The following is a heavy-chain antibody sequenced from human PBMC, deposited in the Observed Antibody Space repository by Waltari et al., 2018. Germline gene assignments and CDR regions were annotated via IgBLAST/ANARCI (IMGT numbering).Heavy chain of an antibody. J-gene: IGHJ5*02. V-gene: IGHV4-34*01. CDR3: ARADRGPRSGSSATPAWGP. D-gene: IGHD1-26*01. CDR2: INPRGTT. CDR1: GGSFTFFY. Sequence: QVQLQQWGAGLLKPSETLSLTCAVSGGSFTFFYWTWIRQPPGKGLEWIGEINPRGTTNERPSLRSRVSISSDTSKNQFSLKLTSVTAADTAVYYCARADRGPRSGSSATPAWGPWGQGTLVTVSS.